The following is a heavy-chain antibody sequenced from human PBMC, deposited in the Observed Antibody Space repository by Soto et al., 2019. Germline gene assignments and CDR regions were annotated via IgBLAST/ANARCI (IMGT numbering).Heavy chain of an antibody. CDR1: GFTFSDYY. J-gene: IGHJ6*03. CDR2: ISSSGSTI. CDR3: ARVDRQRGYSGYDWGNYYYYMDV. Sequence: GGSLRLSCAASGFTFSDYYMSWIRQAPGKGLEWVSYISSSGSTIYYADSVKGRFTISRDNAKNSLYLQMNSLRAEDTAVYYCARVDRQRGYSGYDWGNYYYYMDVWGKGTTVTVSS. D-gene: IGHD5-12*01. V-gene: IGHV3-11*01.